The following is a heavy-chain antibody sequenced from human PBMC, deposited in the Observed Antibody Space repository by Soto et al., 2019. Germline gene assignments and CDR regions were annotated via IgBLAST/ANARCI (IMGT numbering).Heavy chain of an antibody. CDR3: ARQTTFISSWFDY. V-gene: IGHV4-4*07. J-gene: IGHJ5*01. CDR1: GGSITNHY. Sequence: ASETLSLTCTVSGGSITNHYGTWIRQPAGKGLEWIGRIFTTGSTNYNPTLKSRLTMSVDTSKNQFSLKLTSVTAADTALCFCARQTTFISSWFDYWGHGTLVTVSS. CDR2: IFTTGST. D-gene: IGHD1-1*01.